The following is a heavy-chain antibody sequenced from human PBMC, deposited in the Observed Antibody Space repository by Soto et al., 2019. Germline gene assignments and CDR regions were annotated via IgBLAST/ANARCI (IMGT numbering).Heavy chain of an antibody. Sequence: GGSLRLSCAASGFTFSDYYMSWIRQAPGKGLEWVSYISSSGSTIYYADSVKGRFTISRGNAKNSLYLQMNSLRAEDTAVYYCASLLYPRSDMDVWGKGTTVTVSS. J-gene: IGHJ6*03. CDR3: ASLLYPRSDMDV. D-gene: IGHD2-2*01. CDR2: ISSSGSTI. V-gene: IGHV3-11*01. CDR1: GFTFSDYY.